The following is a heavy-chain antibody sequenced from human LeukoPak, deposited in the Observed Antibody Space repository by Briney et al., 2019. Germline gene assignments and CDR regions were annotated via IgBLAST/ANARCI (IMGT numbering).Heavy chain of an antibody. Sequence: GGSLRLSCAASGFTFSSYAMHWVRQAPGKGLEWVAVISYDGSNKYYADSVKGRFTISRDNSKNTLYLQMNSLRAEDTAVYYCARLSYDSSGSVDYWGQGTLVTVSS. D-gene: IGHD3-22*01. V-gene: IGHV3-30-3*01. CDR1: GFTFSSYA. CDR3: ARLSYDSSGSVDY. J-gene: IGHJ4*02. CDR2: ISYDGSNK.